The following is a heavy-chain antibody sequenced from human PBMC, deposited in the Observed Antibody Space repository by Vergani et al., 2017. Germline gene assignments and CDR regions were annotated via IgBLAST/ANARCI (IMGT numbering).Heavy chain of an antibody. D-gene: IGHD6-13*01. CDR1: GYSISSGYY. J-gene: IGHJ4*02. CDR2: IYHSGST. Sequence: QVQLQESGPGLVKPSETLSLTCAVSGYSISSGYYWGWIRQPPGKGLEWIGSIYHSGSTYYNPSLKSRVTISVATAKNQFSLKLSSVTAADTAVYYCARHVYGSWDYWGQGTLVTVAS. CDR3: ARHVYGSWDY. V-gene: IGHV4-38-2*01.